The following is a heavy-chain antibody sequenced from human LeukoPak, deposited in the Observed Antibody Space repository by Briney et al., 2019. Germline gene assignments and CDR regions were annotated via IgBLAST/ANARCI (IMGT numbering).Heavy chain of an antibody. J-gene: IGHJ4*02. D-gene: IGHD3-22*01. CDR2: IWYDGSNK. CDR3: AREYPPRYYYDSSGYLDY. Sequence: GRSLRLSCAASGFTFSSYGMHWVRQAPGKGLEWVAVIWYDGSNKYYADSVKGRFTISRDNSKNKLYLQMNSLRAEDTAVYYCAREYPPRYYYDSSGYLDYWGQGTLVTVSS. CDR1: GFTFSSYG. V-gene: IGHV3-33*01.